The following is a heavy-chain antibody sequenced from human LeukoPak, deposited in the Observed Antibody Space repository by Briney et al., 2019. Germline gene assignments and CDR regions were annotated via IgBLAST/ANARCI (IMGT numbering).Heavy chain of an antibody. CDR2: ISSSSSYI. V-gene: IGHV3-21*04. CDR3: AKVVGYGAFDI. Sequence: GGSLRLSCAASGFSISSYSMNWVRQAPGKGLEWVSSISSSSSYIYYVDSVKGRFTISRDNAKNSLYLQMNSLRAEDTAVYYCAKVVGYGAFDIWGQGTMVTVSS. CDR1: GFSISSYS. D-gene: IGHD1-26*01. J-gene: IGHJ3*02.